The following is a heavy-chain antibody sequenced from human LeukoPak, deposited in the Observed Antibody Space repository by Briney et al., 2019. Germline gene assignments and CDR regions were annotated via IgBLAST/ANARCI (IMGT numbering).Heavy chain of an antibody. Sequence: GGPLRLSCAASGFTFSSYAMSWVRQAPGKGLEWVSAISGSGGSTYYADSVKGRFTISRDNSKNTLYLQMNSLRAEDTAVYYCAKCRGSYYSRPFDYWGQGTLVTVSS. D-gene: IGHD1-26*01. CDR3: AKCRGSYYSRPFDY. J-gene: IGHJ4*02. CDR2: ISGSGGST. CDR1: GFTFSSYA. V-gene: IGHV3-23*01.